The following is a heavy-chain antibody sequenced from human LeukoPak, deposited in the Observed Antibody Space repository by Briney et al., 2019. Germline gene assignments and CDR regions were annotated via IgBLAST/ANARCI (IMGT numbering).Heavy chain of an antibody. V-gene: IGHV3-64*01. Sequence: PGGSLRPPCAAPEFTFSTYAMPWVRQAPGKGLENFSAISNKGGSTYYANSVKGRFTISRDNSKNTLYLHMGSLRAEDMAVYYCARRGTYYGDSMDYWGQGTLVTVSS. J-gene: IGHJ4*02. CDR2: ISNKGGST. D-gene: IGHD4-17*01. CDR3: ARRGTYYGDSMDY. CDR1: EFTFSTYA.